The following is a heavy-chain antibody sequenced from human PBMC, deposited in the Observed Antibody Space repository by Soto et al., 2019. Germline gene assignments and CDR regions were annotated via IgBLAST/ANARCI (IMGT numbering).Heavy chain of an antibody. J-gene: IGHJ4*02. D-gene: IGHD3-10*01. CDR3: AGVRGVLY. CDR2: IYYSGNT. CDR1: GGSISSYY. V-gene: IGHV4-59*08. Sequence: SETLSLTCTVSGGSISSYYWSWIRQPPGKGLEWIGYIYYSGNTYYNPSLKSRVTISVDTSKNQFSLKLSSVTAADTAVYYCAGVRGVLYWGQGTLVTVSS.